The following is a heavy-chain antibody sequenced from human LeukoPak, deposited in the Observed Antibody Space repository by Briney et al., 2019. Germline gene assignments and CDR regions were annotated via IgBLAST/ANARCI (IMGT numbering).Heavy chain of an antibody. J-gene: IGHJ4*02. CDR3: ARGRLARSPYFDY. Sequence: SETLSLTCTVSGGSISSSSYYWGWIRQPPGKGLEWIGSIYYSGSTYYNPSLKSRVTTSVDTSKNQFSLKLSSVTAADTAVYYCARGRLARSPYFDYWGQGTLVTVSS. V-gene: IGHV4-39*07. CDR1: GGSISSSSYY. CDR2: IYYSGST. D-gene: IGHD6-19*01.